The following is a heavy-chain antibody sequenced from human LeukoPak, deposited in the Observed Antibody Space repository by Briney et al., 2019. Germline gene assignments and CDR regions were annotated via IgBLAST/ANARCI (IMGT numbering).Heavy chain of an antibody. V-gene: IGHV3-30*18. CDR3: AKNPHYYGSGVDY. CDR2: ISYDGSNK. Sequence: PGGSLRLSCAASGFTFSSYGMHWVRQAPGKGLEWVAVISYDGSNKYYADSVKGRFTISRDNSKNTLYLQMNSLRAEDTAVYYCAKNPHYYGSGVDYWGQGTLVTVSS. CDR1: GFTFSSYG. J-gene: IGHJ4*02. D-gene: IGHD3-10*01.